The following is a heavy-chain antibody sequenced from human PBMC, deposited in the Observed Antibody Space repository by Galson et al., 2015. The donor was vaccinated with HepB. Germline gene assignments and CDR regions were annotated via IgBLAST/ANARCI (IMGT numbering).Heavy chain of an antibody. Sequence: SVKVSCKASGYTFTGYYMHWVRQAPGQGLEWMGRINPNSGGTNYAQKFQGRVTMTRDTSISTAYMELSRLRSDDTAVYYCARGLDYGDYPYYYYYMDVWGKGTTVTVSS. D-gene: IGHD4-17*01. V-gene: IGHV1-2*06. CDR1: GYTFTGYY. CDR3: ARGLDYGDYPYYYYYMDV. CDR2: INPNSGGT. J-gene: IGHJ6*03.